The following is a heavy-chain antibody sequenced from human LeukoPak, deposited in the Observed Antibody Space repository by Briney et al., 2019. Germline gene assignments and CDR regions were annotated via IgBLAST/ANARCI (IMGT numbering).Heavy chain of an antibody. CDR3: ARDEDYYYGSGSYPD. CDR1: GFTFGDYA. CDR2: INSDGSST. J-gene: IGHJ4*02. Sequence: GGSLRLSCTASGFTFGDYAMSWVRQAPGKGLVWVSRINSDGSSTSYADSVKGRFTISRDNAKNTLYLQMNSLRAEDTAVYYCARDEDYYYGSGSYPDWGQGTLVTVSS. V-gene: IGHV3-74*01. D-gene: IGHD3-10*01.